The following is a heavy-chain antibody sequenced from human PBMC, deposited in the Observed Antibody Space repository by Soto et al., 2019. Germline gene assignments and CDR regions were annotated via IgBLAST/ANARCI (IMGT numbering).Heavy chain of an antibody. CDR3: ASFVYGDDVFGYFDY. D-gene: IGHD4-17*01. CDR1: GGSISSSSYY. CDR2: TYYSGST. V-gene: IGHV4-39*01. Sequence: SETLSLTCTVSGGSISSSSYYWGWIRQPPGKGLEWIGSTYYSGSTYYNPSLKSRVTISVDTSKNQFPLKLSSVTAADTAVYYCASFVYGDDVFGYFDYWGQGT. J-gene: IGHJ4*02.